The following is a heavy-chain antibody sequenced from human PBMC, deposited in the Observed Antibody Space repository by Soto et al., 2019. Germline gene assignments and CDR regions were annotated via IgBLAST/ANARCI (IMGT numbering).Heavy chain of an antibody. D-gene: IGHD1-1*01. Sequence: QVQLVESGGGVVQPGRSLRLSCAASGFMFNAYGMHWVRQAPGKGLEWVAVISFDGSNEYYAESVKGRFTISRDNSKNTMYLQMHSLRAEDTSMFYCVKAGTIAGTGTTPRAFDVWGQGTMVTVSS. CDR3: VKAGTIAGTGTTPRAFDV. CDR1: GFMFNAYG. V-gene: IGHV3-30*18. CDR2: ISFDGSNE. J-gene: IGHJ3*01.